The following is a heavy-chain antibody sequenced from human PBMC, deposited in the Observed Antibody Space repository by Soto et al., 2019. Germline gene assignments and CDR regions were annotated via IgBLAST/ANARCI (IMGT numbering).Heavy chain of an antibody. CDR3: ARDVIQLWPYDY. CDR2: ISSSSSYI. Sequence: EVQLVESGGGLVKPGGSLRLSCAASGFTFSSYSMNWVRQAPGKGLEWVSSISSSSSYIYYADSVKGRFTISRDNAKNSLYLQMNSLRAEDTAVYSGARDVIQLWPYDYWGQGTLVTVSS. V-gene: IGHV3-21*01. J-gene: IGHJ4*02. D-gene: IGHD5-18*01. CDR1: GFTFSSYS.